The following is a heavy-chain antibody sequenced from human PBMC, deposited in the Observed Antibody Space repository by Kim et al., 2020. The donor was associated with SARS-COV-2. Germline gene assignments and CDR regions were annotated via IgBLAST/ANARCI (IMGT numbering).Heavy chain of an antibody. Sequence: SGPTLVNPTQTLTLTCTFSGFSLSTSGMCVSWIRQPPGKALEWLALIDWDDDKYYSTSLKTRLTISKDTSKNQVVLTMTNMDPVDTATYYCARGIAAAGSLRLDYWGQGTLVTVSS. CDR1: GFSLSTSGMC. V-gene: IGHV2-70*01. D-gene: IGHD6-13*01. J-gene: IGHJ4*02. CDR2: IDWDDDK. CDR3: ARGIAAAGSLRLDY.